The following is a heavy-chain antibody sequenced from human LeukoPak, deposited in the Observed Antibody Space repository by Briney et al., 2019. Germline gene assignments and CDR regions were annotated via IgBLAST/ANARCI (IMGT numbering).Heavy chain of an antibody. CDR2: IYYSGST. J-gene: IGHJ4*02. Sequence: PSETLSLTCTVSGGSISSSSYYWGWIRQPPGKGLEWIGSIYYSGSTYYNPSLKSRVTISVDTSKNQFSLKLSPVTAADTAVYYCASWYGGPSIDYWGQGTLVTVSS. CDR3: ASWYGGPSIDY. V-gene: IGHV4-39*07. D-gene: IGHD6-13*01. CDR1: GGSISSSSYY.